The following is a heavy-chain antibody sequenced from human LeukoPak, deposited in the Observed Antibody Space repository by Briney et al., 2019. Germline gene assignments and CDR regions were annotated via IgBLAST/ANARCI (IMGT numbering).Heavy chain of an antibody. V-gene: IGHV3-23*01. J-gene: IGHJ3*01. Sequence: QPGGSLRLSCAASGFTFNKHAMSWVRQTPGKGLEWVSTKIDSGASTYYADSVKGRFTISRDNSKDTLFVQMNTLRAEDTALYFCARGGAAGWGTFDVWGQGTMVTVSS. D-gene: IGHD3-16*01. CDR2: KIDSGAST. CDR1: GFTFNKHA. CDR3: ARGGAAGWGTFDV.